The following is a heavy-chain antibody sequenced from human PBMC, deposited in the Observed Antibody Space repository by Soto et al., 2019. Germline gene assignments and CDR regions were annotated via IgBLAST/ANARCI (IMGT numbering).Heavy chain of an antibody. CDR3: AGVLGGIAVAECPPLYFDY. CDR1: GFTFSDYY. CDR2: ISSSGSTI. V-gene: IGHV3-11*01. D-gene: IGHD6-19*01. Sequence: QVQLVESGGGLVKPGGSLRLSCAASGFTFSDYYMSWIRQAPGKGLEWVSYISSSGSTIYYADSVKGRFTISRDNAKNSLYMQMNSLRAEDTAVYYCAGVLGGIAVAECPPLYFDYWGQGTLVTVSS. J-gene: IGHJ4*02.